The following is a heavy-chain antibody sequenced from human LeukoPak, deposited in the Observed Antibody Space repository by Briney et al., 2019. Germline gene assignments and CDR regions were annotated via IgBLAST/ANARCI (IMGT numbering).Heavy chain of an antibody. V-gene: IGHV3-23*01. CDR2: ITGNAGRT. J-gene: IGHJ4*02. CDR1: GFTFSSYA. Sequence: PGGSLILSRAASGFTFSSYAMSWVRQAPGKGLEWVAAITGNAGRTFYADSVKGRFTISRDNFKNTVYLQMNSLRAEDTAVYYCAKEEGFDYWGQGTLVTVSS. CDR3: AKEEGFDY.